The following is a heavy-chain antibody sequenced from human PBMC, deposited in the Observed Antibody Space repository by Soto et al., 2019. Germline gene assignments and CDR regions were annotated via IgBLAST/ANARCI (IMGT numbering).Heavy chain of an antibody. J-gene: IGHJ4*02. CDR1: GYTFTLYT. CDR2: INTGNGNT. D-gene: IGHD3-22*01. CDR3: AKDPLAFYYDTGPFDY. V-gene: IGHV1-3*04. Sequence: ASVKVSCKTSGYTFTLYTIHWVRQAPGQRLEWMGWINTGNGNTKYSQRFQGRVTMSRDTSASTAYMELSSLTSEDTAIYYCAKDPLAFYYDTGPFDYWGQGTLVTVSS.